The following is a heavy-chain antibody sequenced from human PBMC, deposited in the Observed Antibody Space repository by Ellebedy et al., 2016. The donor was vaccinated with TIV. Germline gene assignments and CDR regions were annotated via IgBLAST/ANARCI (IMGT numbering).Heavy chain of an antibody. CDR2: INSDGSSV. V-gene: IGHV3-74*01. CDR3: VRDPWGIGRFDL. Sequence: GESLKISCAASGFTFSSYWMHWVRQAPGKGLVWVSRINSDGSSVSYADSVRGRFTVSRDSAKNTVYLQMNTLRAEDTAVFYCVRDPWGIGRFDLWGLGTMVTVSS. D-gene: IGHD3-16*01. CDR1: GFTFSSYW. J-gene: IGHJ3*01.